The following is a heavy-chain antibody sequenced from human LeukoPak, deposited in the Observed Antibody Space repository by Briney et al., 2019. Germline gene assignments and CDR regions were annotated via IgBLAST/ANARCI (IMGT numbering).Heavy chain of an antibody. CDR2: ISAYNGNT. CDR1: GYTFTGYY. V-gene: IGHV1-18*04. Sequence: ASVKVSCKASGYTFTGYYMHWVRQAPGQGLEWMGWISAYNGNTNYAQKFQGRVTMTTDTSTSTAYMELRSLRSDDTAVYYCARVSLLSPGYYYYMDVWGKGTTVTISS. J-gene: IGHJ6*03. D-gene: IGHD2-21*01. CDR3: ARVSLLSPGYYYYMDV.